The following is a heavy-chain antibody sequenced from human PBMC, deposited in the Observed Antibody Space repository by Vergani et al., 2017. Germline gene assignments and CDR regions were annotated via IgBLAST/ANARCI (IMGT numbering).Heavy chain of an antibody. J-gene: IGHJ5*02. CDR1: GFTFSSYA. CDR3: AKANKGRLEWLLTAPWFDP. Sequence: EVQLLESGGGLVQPGGSLRLSCAASGFTFSSYAMSWVRQAPGKGLEWVSAISGSGGSTYHADSVKGRFTISRDNSKNTLYLQMNSLRAEDTAVYYCAKANKGRLEWLLTAPWFDPWGQGTLVTVSS. D-gene: IGHD3-3*01. V-gene: IGHV3-23*01. CDR2: ISGSGGST.